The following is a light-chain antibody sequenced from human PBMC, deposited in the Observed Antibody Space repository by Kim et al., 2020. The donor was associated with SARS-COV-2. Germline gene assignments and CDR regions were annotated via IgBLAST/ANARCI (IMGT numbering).Light chain of an antibody. J-gene: IGKJ4*01. V-gene: IGKV1-9*01. CDR1: QGISNY. Sequence: GSIGDRVTITCRTSQGISNYLAWYQQKPEKASKLLVYAASTLQGGVPLRFSGSGSGTDFTRTISSLQPEDSATYYWQQFYSYPLTFGGGTKVDIE. CDR3: QQFYSYPLT. CDR2: AAS.